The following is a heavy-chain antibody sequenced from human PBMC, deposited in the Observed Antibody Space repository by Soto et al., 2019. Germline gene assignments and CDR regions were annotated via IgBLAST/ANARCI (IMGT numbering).Heavy chain of an antibody. Sequence: PGESLKISFKGSGFSFTANWIDWLRRLPGKGLEWMVMIYPGDSDTRYSPSLQGQVTISADKAISTTYLQWSSLKASDSPMYYCARVVTLVRGVTRQRLDPWGQGTLVNGSS. D-gene: IGHD3-10*01. J-gene: IGHJ5*02. CDR1: GFSFTANW. V-gene: IGHV5-51*01. CDR3: ARVVTLVRGVTRQRLDP. CDR2: IYPGDSDT.